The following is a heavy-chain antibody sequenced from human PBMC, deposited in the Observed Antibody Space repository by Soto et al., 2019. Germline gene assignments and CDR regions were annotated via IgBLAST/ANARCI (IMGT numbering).Heavy chain of an antibody. V-gene: IGHV4-59*01. CDR2: IYYTGST. CDR1: GDSFTTYY. J-gene: IGHJ2*01. CDR3: ARGSYYYDSSCYSPFDL. Sequence: QVQLQESGPGLVKPSETLSLTCTVSGDSFTTYYWSWIRQPPGKGLEWIGYIYYTGSTNYNPSLTSRVTISVDTSKNQFSLNLSFVTAADTAVYYCARGSYYYDSSCYSPFDLWGRGTLVTVSS. D-gene: IGHD3-22*01.